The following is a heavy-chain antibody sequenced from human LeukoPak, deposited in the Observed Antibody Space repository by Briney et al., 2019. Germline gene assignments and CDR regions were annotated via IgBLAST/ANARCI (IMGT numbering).Heavy chain of an antibody. Sequence: GGSLRLSCAASGFTFSSYWMGWVRQAPGKGLEWVANIKQDGSEKYYVDSVKGRFTISRDNAKNSLYLQMNSLRAEDTAVYYCARDTPDIVVVPAALDVWGKGTTVTVSS. D-gene: IGHD2-2*01. CDR3: ARDTPDIVVVPAALDV. J-gene: IGHJ6*04. CDR1: GFTFSSYW. V-gene: IGHV3-7*01. CDR2: IKQDGSEK.